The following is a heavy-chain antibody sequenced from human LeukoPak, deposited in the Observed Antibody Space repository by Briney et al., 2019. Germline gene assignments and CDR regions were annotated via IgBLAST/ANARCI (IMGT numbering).Heavy chain of an antibody. CDR1: GFTFSSYG. V-gene: IGHV3-33*01. CDR2: IWYDGSNK. CDR3: ASPSNYDSSGYSLDY. J-gene: IGHJ4*02. D-gene: IGHD3-22*01. Sequence: GGSLRLSCAASGFTFSSYGMHWVRQAPGKGLEWVAVIWYDGSNKYYADSVKGRFTISRDNPKNTLYLQMNSLRAEDTAVYYCASPSNYDSSGYSLDYWGQGTLVTVSS.